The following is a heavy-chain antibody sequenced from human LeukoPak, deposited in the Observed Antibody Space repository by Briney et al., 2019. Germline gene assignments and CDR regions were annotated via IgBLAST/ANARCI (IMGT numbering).Heavy chain of an antibody. CDR1: GGSFSGYY. CDR2: INHSGST. D-gene: IGHD3-22*01. J-gene: IGHJ4*02. V-gene: IGHV4-34*01. Sequence: SETLSLTCAVYGGSFSGYYWSWIRQPPGKGLEWNGEINHSGSTNYNPSLKSRVTISVDTSKNQFSLKLSSVTAADTAVYYCARGPRNYYDSSGSMTDWGQGTLVTVSS. CDR3: ARGPRNYYDSSGSMTD.